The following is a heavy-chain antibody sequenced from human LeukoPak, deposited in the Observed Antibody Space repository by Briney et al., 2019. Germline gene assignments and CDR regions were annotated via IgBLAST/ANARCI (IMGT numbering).Heavy chain of an antibody. Sequence: GGSLRLSCEASGFTFIGYGMHWVRQAPGKGLEWVAGISYDGSNQYYTDSVKGRFTISRDNSKNTLYLQMNSLRPEDTAVYYCAKPRGGDSWAFDFWGQGTMVTVSP. V-gene: IGHV3-30*18. CDR2: ISYDGSNQ. CDR3: AKPRGGDSWAFDF. CDR1: GFTFIGYG. D-gene: IGHD2-21*02. J-gene: IGHJ3*01.